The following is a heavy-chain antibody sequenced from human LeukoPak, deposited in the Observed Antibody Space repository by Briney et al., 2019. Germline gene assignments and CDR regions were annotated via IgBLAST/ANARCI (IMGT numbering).Heavy chain of an antibody. CDR3: ARGSITIFGVGSGSIDY. V-gene: IGHV1-2*02. J-gene: IGHJ4*02. CDR1: GYTFTGYY. Sequence: GASVKVSCKASGYTFTGYYMHWVRQAPGQGLEWMGWINPNSGGTNYAQKFRGRVTMTRDTSISTAYMELSRLRSDDTAVYYCARGSITIFGVGSGSIDYWGQGTLVTVSS. D-gene: IGHD3-3*01. CDR2: INPNSGGT.